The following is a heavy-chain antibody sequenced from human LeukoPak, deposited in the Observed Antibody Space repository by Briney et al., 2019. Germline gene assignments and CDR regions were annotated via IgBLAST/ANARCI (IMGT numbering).Heavy chain of an antibody. CDR1: GYTSTTDD. CDR3: ARADYYGSGKKDLDY. D-gene: IGHD3-10*01. Sequence: GASVKVSSKAFGYTSTTDDINWGRQPPGQKRQWMGWINTNSGNTSYAQKFQGRVTMTRNTSMSTAYMELNSLRSEDTAVYYCARADYYGSGKKDLDYWGQGTLVTVSS. J-gene: IGHJ4*02. V-gene: IGHV1-8*01. CDR2: INTNSGNT.